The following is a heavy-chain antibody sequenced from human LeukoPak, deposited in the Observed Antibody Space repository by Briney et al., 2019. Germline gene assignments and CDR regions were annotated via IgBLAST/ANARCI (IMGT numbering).Heavy chain of an antibody. J-gene: IGHJ6*02. D-gene: IGHD1-1*01. CDR2: IYYSGST. Sequence: SETLSLTCTVSGGSIRSSYYYWGWIRQPPGKGLEWIGYIYYSGSTYYNPSLKSRVTISVDTSKNQFSLKLSSVTAADTAVYYCARDTTRYYYGMDVWGQGTTVTVSS. CDR3: ARDTTRYYYGMDV. CDR1: GGSIRSSYYY. V-gene: IGHV4-31*03.